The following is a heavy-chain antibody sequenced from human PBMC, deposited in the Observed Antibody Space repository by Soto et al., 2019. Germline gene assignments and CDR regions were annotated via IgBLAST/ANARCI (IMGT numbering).Heavy chain of an antibody. CDR2: TYYRSNWRH. CDR1: GDSVSSNTAA. J-gene: IGHJ4*02. V-gene: IGHV6-1*01. Sequence: QTLSLTCVISGDSVSSNTAAWNWIRSSPSRGLEWLGRTYYRSNWRHDYAVSVKSRITVNPDTSKNHFSLQLNSVTPDDTAVYYCARGVAGSGFDLWGQGTLVTVSS. CDR3: ARGVAGSGFDL. D-gene: IGHD6-19*01.